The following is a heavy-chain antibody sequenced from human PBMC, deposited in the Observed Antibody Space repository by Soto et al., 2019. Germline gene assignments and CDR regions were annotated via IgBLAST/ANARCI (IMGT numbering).Heavy chain of an antibody. CDR1: GFTFSDSY. CDR3: ARDSRDTSKAAGWYCDL. CDR2: ITSGGSYT. J-gene: IGHJ2*01. D-gene: IGHD5-18*01. V-gene: IGHV3-11*05. Sequence: QVHLVESGGGLVKPGGSLRLSCAASGFTFSDSYMSWIRQAPGKGLEWISYITSGGSYTNYADSVKGRFTISRDNAKNSLGLQNNSLRAKDAAVYYCARDSRDTSKAAGWYCDLWGRGTLVTVAS.